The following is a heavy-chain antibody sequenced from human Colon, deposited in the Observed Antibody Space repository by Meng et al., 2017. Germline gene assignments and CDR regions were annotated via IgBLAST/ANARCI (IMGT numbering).Heavy chain of an antibody. J-gene: IGHJ4*02. CDR1: GFTFSSYA. Sequence: QVQLVESGGGVVQPGRSLRLSCAASGFTFSSYAIHWVRQAPGKGLEWVAVISYDGSKKFYADSVKGRFTISRDDSKSTLYLQMDSLTAEDTAVYYCGRERRGFYILHWGQGTLVTVSS. D-gene: IGHD3-3*02. CDR2: ISYDGSKK. V-gene: IGHV3-30*01. CDR3: GRERRGFYILH.